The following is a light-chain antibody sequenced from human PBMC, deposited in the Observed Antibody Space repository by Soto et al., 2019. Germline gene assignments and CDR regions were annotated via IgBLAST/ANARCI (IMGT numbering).Light chain of an antibody. CDR3: SSYAGTTL. Sequence: QSALTQPPSASGSPGQSVTISCTGTNSNVGDYKDVSWYQQHPGKAPKLIMYEVTKRPSGVPDRFSGAKAGNTTSRTVSGLQAEDEADYYCSSYAGTTLFGTGTKVTVL. J-gene: IGLJ1*01. V-gene: IGLV2-8*01. CDR2: EVT. CDR1: NSNVGDYKD.